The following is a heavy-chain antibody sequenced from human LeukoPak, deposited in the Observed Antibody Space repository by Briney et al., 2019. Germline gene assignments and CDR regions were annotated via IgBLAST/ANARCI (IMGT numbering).Heavy chain of an antibody. Sequence: SETLSLTCTVSGGSISSYYWSWIRQPPGKGLEWIGYIYYSGSTNYNPSLKSRVTISVDTSKNQFSLKLSSVTAADTAVYYCARVSRYYDSSGYSYYFDYWGQGTLVTVSS. CDR2: IYYSGST. J-gene: IGHJ4*02. D-gene: IGHD3-22*01. V-gene: IGHV4-59*01. CDR3: ARVSRYYDSSGYSYYFDY. CDR1: GGSISSYY.